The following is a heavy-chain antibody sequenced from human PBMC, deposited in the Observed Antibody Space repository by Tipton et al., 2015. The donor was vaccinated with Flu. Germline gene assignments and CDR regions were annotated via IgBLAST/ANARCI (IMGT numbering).Heavy chain of an antibody. Sequence: TLSLTCSVSGESISNDDSYWSWISQFPDKGLEWMGYVHSPGTTHYNPSVEGRLTMSRDSSMNQFFLLLHSMTAAGAAVYYCMARAGKERNYWRRGAQVTVSS. CDR3: MARAGKERNY. D-gene: IGHD5-24*01. J-gene: IGHJ4*02. V-gene: IGHV4-31*07. CDR2: VHSPGTT. CDR1: GESISNDDSY.